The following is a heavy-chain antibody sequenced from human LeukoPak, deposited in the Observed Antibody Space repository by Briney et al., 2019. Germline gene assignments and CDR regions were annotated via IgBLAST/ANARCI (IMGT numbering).Heavy chain of an antibody. Sequence: PGGSLRLSCAPSGFTLSSYAMHWVRQAPGKGLEWVAFISYAETNTYYADSVKGRFTISTDNSKSTLYLQMNSLRPEDTAVYYCVRSNYHGSGTYSTSQTIWGQGILVTVSS. J-gene: IGHJ4*02. V-gene: IGHV3-30-3*01. CDR3: VRSNYHGSGTYSTSQTI. CDR1: GFTLSSYA. CDR2: ISYAETNT. D-gene: IGHD3-10*01.